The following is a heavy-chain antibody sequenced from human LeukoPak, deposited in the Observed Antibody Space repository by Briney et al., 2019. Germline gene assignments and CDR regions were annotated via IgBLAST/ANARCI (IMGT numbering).Heavy chain of an antibody. D-gene: IGHD3-22*01. Sequence: RSLRLSCAASGFTFSSNGMHWVRQAPGKGLEWVAVIWHDGSYKYYSDPVKGRFTISRDNSKNTLYLQMNSLRVEDTAVYYCARDGSSGYLHFDYWGQGTLVTVSS. CDR1: GFTFSSNG. J-gene: IGHJ4*02. CDR3: ARDGSSGYLHFDY. CDR2: IWHDGSYK. V-gene: IGHV3-33*01.